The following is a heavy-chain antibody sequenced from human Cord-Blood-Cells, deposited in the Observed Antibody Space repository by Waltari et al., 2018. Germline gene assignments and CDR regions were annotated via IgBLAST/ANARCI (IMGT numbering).Heavy chain of an antibody. CDR2: IYYSGST. V-gene: IGHV4-39*01. CDR3: ARPQGICSGGSCYSDAFDI. D-gene: IGHD2-15*01. CDR1: GGSISSSSDY. J-gene: IGHJ3*02. Sequence: QLQLQESGPGLVKPSETLSLTCTVSGGSISSSSDYWGRIRKPPGTRLEWIGSIYYSGSTYYNPSLKSRVNISVDTSKNQFSLKLSSVTASDTAVYYCARPQGICSGGSCYSDAFDIWGQGTMVTVST.